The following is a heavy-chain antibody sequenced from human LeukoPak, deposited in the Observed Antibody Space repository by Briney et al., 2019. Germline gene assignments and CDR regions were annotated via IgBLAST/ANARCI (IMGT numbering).Heavy chain of an antibody. Sequence: SVKVSCKAPGGTFSSYAISWVRQAPGQGLEWMGGIIPIFGTANYAQKFQGRVTITADESTSTAYMELSSLRSEDTAVYYCARMGYSYGEGYYFDYWGQGTLVTVSS. CDR1: GGTFSSYA. CDR2: IIPIFGTA. J-gene: IGHJ4*02. V-gene: IGHV1-69*13. D-gene: IGHD5-18*01. CDR3: ARMGYSYGEGYYFDY.